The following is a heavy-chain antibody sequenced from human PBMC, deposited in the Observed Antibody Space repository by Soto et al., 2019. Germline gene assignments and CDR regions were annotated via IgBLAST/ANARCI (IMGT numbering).Heavy chain of an antibody. CDR2: ISGSGGST. V-gene: IGHV3-23*01. J-gene: IGHJ4*02. CDR1: GFTFSSYA. Sequence: GGSLRLSCAASGFTFSSYAMSWVRRAPGKGLEWVSAISGSGGSTYYADSVKGRFTISRDNSKNTLYLQMNSLRAEDTAVYYCAKDVLLWLGELQNFDYWGQGTLVTVSS. D-gene: IGHD3-10*01. CDR3: AKDVLLWLGELQNFDY.